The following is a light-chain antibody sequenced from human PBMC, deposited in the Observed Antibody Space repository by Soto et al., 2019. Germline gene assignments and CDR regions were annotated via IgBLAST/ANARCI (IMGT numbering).Light chain of an antibody. CDR2: GNN. J-gene: IGLJ1*01. Sequence: QYVLTQPPSVSGAPGQRVTISCTGSSSNIGAGYDVHWYQQLPGTGPKLLINGNNNRPSGVPDRFSGSKSGTSASLAITGLQAEDEADYYCQSYDSSLSGYVFGTGTKLTVL. CDR1: SSNIGAGYD. CDR3: QSYDSSLSGYV. V-gene: IGLV1-40*01.